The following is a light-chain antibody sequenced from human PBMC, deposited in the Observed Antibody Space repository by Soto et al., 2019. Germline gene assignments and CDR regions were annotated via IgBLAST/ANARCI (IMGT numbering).Light chain of an antibody. Sequence: QSALTQPRSVSASPGQSVTISCTGTSSNVGGYNYVSWYQQNPGKAPKLMIYDATKRPSGVPDRFSGSKSGNAASLTISGLQAEDEADYYCCSYAASYTLVFGGGTKVTV. CDR2: DAT. CDR1: SSNVGGYNY. V-gene: IGLV2-11*01. CDR3: CSYAASYTLV. J-gene: IGLJ2*01.